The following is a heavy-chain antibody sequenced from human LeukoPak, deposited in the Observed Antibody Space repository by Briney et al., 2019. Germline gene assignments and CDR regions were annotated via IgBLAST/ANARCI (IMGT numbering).Heavy chain of an antibody. CDR1: GGSISSSIYY. V-gene: IGHV4-39*07. CDR3: ARGAMDY. Sequence: SETLSLTCTVSGGSISSSIYYWGWIRQPPGKGLEWIGSIYYSGSTYYNPSLKSRVTISVDTSKNQFSLKLSSVTAADTAVYYCARGAMDYWGQGTLVTVSS. J-gene: IGHJ4*02. CDR2: IYYSGST.